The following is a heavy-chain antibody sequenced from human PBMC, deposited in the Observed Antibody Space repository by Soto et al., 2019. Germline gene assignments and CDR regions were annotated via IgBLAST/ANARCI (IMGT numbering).Heavy chain of an antibody. CDR2: IIGSGGTP. V-gene: IGHV3-23*01. J-gene: IGHJ6*02. Sequence: EVQLLESGGGLVQPGGSLRLSCAASGFTFDIYAMSWVRQAPGKGLEWVSTIIGSGGTPYYADSVKGRFTISRDNSKNPLYVQMNSLRADDTAEYYCAKHSGYDHYYDMDVWGQGTTVTVSS. D-gene: IGHD5-12*01. CDR1: GFTFDIYA. CDR3: AKHSGYDHYYDMDV.